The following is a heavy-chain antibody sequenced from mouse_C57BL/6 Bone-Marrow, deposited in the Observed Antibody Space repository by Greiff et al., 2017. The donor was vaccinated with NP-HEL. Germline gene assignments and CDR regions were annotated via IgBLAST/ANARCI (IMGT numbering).Heavy chain of an antibody. V-gene: IGHV1-54*01. D-gene: IGHD5-1-1*01. CDR3: GRRAVLYLYAMDY. J-gene: IGHJ4*01. Sequence: QVQLQQSGAELVRPGTSVKVSCKASGYAFTNYGIGWVKQRPGQGLEWIGVINPGSGGTNYNEKFKGKATLTADKSSSTAYMQLSSLTSEDAAVYYCGRRAVLYLYAMDYWGQGTSVTVSS. CDR1: GYAFTNYG. CDR2: INPGSGGT.